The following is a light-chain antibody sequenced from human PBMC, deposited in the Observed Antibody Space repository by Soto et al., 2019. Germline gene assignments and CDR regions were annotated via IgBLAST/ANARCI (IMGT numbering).Light chain of an antibody. CDR2: DVT. CDR1: SSDVGGYNC. Sequence: QLVLTQPRSVSGSPGQSVTISCTGTSSDVGGYNCVSWYQQHPGKAPQLIIYDVTQRPSGVPDRFSGSKSGNTASLSISGLQAEDEADYYCCSHSASYTFVFGTGTKVTVL. CDR3: CSHSASYTFV. J-gene: IGLJ1*01. V-gene: IGLV2-11*01.